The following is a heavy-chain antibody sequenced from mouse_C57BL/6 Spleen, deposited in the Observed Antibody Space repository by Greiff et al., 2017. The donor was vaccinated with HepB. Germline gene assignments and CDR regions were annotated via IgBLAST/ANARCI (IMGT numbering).Heavy chain of an antibody. CDR2: IDPEDGEN. CDR1: GFNIKDYY. V-gene: IGHV14-2*01. Sequence: EVQLQQSGAELVKPGASVKLSCTASGFNIKDYYMHWVKQRTEQGLEWIGRIDPEDGENQYAPKFQGKATITADKSSNTAYLQISRLTSEDTALYYCASTGPRDDFDHWGQGPTLTVSS. J-gene: IGHJ2*01. D-gene: IGHD4-1*01. CDR3: ASTGPRDDFDH.